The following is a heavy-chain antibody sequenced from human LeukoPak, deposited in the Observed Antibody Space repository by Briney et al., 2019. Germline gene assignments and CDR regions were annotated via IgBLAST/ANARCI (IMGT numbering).Heavy chain of an antibody. CDR1: GFTFNSYG. V-gene: IGHV3-33*01. J-gene: IGHJ4*02. CDR3: ARDRGHYGSGLHFDY. Sequence: GGSLRLSRAASGFTFNSYGMHWVRQAPGKGLEWVAVIWYDGSNKYYTDSVKGRFTISRDNSKNTLYLQMNSLRAEDTAIYYCARDRGHYGSGLHFDYWGQGTLVTVSS. D-gene: IGHD3-10*01. CDR2: IWYDGSNK.